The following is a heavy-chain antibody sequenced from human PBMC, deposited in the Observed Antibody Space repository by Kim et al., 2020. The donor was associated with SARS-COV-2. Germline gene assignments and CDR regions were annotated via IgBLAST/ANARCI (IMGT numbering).Heavy chain of an antibody. V-gene: IGHV1-58*02. J-gene: IGHJ6*02. Sequence: SVKVSCKASGFTFTSSAMQWVRQARGQRLEWIGWIVVGSGNTNYAQKFQERVTITRDMSTSTAYMELSSLRSEDTAVYYCAAPTLWFGELDYSYGMDVWGQGTTVTVSS. CDR1: GFTFTSSA. D-gene: IGHD3-10*01. CDR2: IVVGSGNT. CDR3: AAPTLWFGELDYSYGMDV.